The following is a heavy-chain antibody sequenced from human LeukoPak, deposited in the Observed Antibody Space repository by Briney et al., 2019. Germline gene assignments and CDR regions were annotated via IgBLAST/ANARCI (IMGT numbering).Heavy chain of an antibody. CDR1: GFTFSSYG. CDR2: IWYDGSNK. D-gene: IGHD2-15*01. CDR3: ARDRGDIVVVVAATGALSMDV. Sequence: PGRSLRLSCAASGFTFSSYGMHWVRQAPGKGLEWVAVIWYDGSNKYYADSVKGRFTISRDNSKSTLYLQMNSLRAEDTAVYYCARDRGDIVVVVAATGALSMDVWGQGTTVTVSS. V-gene: IGHV3-33*08. J-gene: IGHJ6*02.